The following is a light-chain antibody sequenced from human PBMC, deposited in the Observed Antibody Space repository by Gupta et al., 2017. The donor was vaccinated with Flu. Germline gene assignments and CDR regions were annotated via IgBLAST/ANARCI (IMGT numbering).Light chain of an antibody. CDR3: QQDNNSRL. V-gene: IGKV3-15*01. Sequence: SPATLSVSLGERATSSCRASQSLGGIVGWYQQRPGQAPRLVMYGASLRASGVPGRFSGSGSGTEFTLTSSSQESDDFAIYYWQQDNNSRLFGQGTTLEI. J-gene: IGKJ2*01. CDR1: QSLGGI. CDR2: GAS.